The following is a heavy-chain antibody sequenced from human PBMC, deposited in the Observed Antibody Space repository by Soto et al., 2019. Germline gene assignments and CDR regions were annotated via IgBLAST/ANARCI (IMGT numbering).Heavy chain of an antibody. CDR2: IYYTGST. CDR3: ARYPRLDY. V-gene: IGHV4-59*08. J-gene: IGHJ4*02. Sequence: FYGSWIRQPPGKRLEWIGYIYYTGSTNYNPSLRSRVTISIDTSKNQFSLKLSSVTAADTAVYYCARYPRLDYWGQGTLVTVSS. CDR1: FY.